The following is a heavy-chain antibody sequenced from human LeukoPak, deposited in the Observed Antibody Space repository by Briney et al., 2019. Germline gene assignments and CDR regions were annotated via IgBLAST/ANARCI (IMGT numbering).Heavy chain of an antibody. J-gene: IGHJ2*01. CDR3: ARRRVTRYWHFDL. V-gene: IGHV4-34*01. CDR2: INHSGST. D-gene: IGHD4-23*01. Sequence: PSETLSLTCAVYGGSFSGYYWSWIRQPPGKGLEWIGEINHSGSTNYNPSLKSRVTISVDTSKNQFSLKLSSVTAADTAVYYCARRRVTRYWHFDLWGRGTLVTVSS. CDR1: GGSFSGYY.